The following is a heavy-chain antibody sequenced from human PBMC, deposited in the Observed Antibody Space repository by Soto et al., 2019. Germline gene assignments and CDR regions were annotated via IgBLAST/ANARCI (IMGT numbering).Heavy chain of an antibody. D-gene: IGHD2-21*01. CDR3: ARSGGDYRPFDS. CDR1: GFSFSSSE. CDR2: MTGSGSAI. J-gene: IGHJ4*02. Sequence: PGGSLRLSCAASGFSFSSSEMNWIRQAPGKGLEWVSHMTGSGSAIYYADSVKGRFTISRDNAKNSLYLQLNSLRAEDTALYYCARSGGDYRPFDSWGQGTLVTVSS. V-gene: IGHV3-48*03.